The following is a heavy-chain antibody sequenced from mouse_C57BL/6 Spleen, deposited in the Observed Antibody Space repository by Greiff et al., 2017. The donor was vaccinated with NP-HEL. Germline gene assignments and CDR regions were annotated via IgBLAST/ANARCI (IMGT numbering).Heavy chain of an antibody. CDR3: ARDRGYYGTLYYFDY. Sequence: EVKLQESGPGLVKPSQSLSLTCSVTGYSITSGYYWNWIRQFPGNKLEWMGYISYDGSNNYNPSLKNRISITRDTSKNQFFLKLNSVTTEDTATYYCARDRGYYGTLYYFDYWGQGTTLTVSS. D-gene: IGHD2-1*01. V-gene: IGHV3-6*01. CDR2: ISYDGSN. CDR1: GYSITSGYY. J-gene: IGHJ2*01.